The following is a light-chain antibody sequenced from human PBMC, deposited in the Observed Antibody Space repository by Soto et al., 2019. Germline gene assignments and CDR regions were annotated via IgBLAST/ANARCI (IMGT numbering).Light chain of an antibody. CDR2: LNSDGSH. J-gene: IGLJ2*01. CDR3: QTWGTAIHDVV. CDR1: SGHSTYA. V-gene: IGLV4-69*01. Sequence: QPVLTQSPSASASLGASVKLTCTLISGHSTYAIAWHQQQPEKGPRYLMKLNSDGSHSKGDGIPDRFSGSSSGAERHLTISSLQSEEEDDYYCQTWGTAIHDVVFGGGTKVTVL.